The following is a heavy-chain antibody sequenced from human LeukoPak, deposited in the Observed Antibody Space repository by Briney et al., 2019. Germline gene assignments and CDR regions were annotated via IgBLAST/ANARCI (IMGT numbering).Heavy chain of an antibody. Sequence: GGSLRLSCAASGFTFSAYWMSWVRQAPGKGLEWVANIKDDGSEKYYVDSVKGRFTISRDNAKNSLYLQMNSLRVEDTAVYYCARGVYCSGGSCYNHITLPEYWGQGPLVTVSS. J-gene: IGHJ4*02. CDR1: GFTFSAYW. V-gene: IGHV3-7*01. D-gene: IGHD2-15*01. CDR2: IKDDGSEK. CDR3: ARGVYCSGGSCYNHITLPEY.